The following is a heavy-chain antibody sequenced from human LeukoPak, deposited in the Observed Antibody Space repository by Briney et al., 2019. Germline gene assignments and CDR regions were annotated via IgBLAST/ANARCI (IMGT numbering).Heavy chain of an antibody. V-gene: IGHV4-34*01. CDR3: ARLDGDRATNWFDP. CDR1: GGSFSGYY. J-gene: IGHJ5*02. D-gene: IGHD5-24*01. Sequence: PSETLSLTCAVYGGSFSGYYWSWIRQPPGKGLEWVGEINHSGSTNYNPSLKSRVTISVDTSKNQFSLKLSSATAADTAVYYCARLDGDRATNWFDPWGQGTLVTVSS. CDR2: INHSGST.